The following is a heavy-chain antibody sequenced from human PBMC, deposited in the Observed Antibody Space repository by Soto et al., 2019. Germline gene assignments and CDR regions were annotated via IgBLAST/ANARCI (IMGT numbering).Heavy chain of an antibody. D-gene: IGHD6-13*01. CDR1: GFTVSSNY. Sequence: EVQLVETGGGLIQPGGSLRLSCAASGFTVSSNYMSWVRQAPGKGLEWVSVIYSGGSTYYADSVKGRFTISRDNSKNTLYLQMNSLRAEDTAVYYCARAIAAYYYGMDVWGQGTTVTVSS. CDR3: ARAIAAYYYGMDV. CDR2: IYSGGST. V-gene: IGHV3-53*02. J-gene: IGHJ6*02.